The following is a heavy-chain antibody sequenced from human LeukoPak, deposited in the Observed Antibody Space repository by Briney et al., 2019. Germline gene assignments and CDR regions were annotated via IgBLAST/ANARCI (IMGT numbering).Heavy chain of an antibody. CDR1: GYTFTSYY. CDR2: INPSGGST. CDR3: ARLICSGGSCYRGYFDY. J-gene: IGHJ4*02. Sequence: GASVKVSCKASGYTFTSYYMHWVRQAPGQGLEWMGIINPSGGSTSYAQKFQGRVTMTRDMSTSTVYMELSSLRSEDTAVYYCARLICSGGSCYRGYFDYWGQGTLVTVSS. D-gene: IGHD2-15*01. V-gene: IGHV1-46*01.